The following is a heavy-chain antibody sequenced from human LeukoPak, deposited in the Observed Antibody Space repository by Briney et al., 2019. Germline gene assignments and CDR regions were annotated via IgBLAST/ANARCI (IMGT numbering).Heavy chain of an antibody. CDR3: AREDNDYGDPGDY. D-gene: IGHD4-17*01. J-gene: IGHJ4*02. V-gene: IGHV1-18*01. CDR1: GGTFSSYA. Sequence: ASVKVSCKASGGTFSSYAISWVRQAPGQGLEWMGWISAYNGNTNYAQKLQGRVTMTTDTSTSTAYMELRSLRSDDTAVYYCAREDNDYGDPGDYWGQGTLVTVSS. CDR2: ISAYNGNT.